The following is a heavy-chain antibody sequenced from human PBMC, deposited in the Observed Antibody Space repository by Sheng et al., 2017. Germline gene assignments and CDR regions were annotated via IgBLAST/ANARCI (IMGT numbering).Heavy chain of an antibody. Sequence: EVQLVESGGVVVQPGGSLRLSCAASGFTFDDYAMHWVRQAPGKGLEWVSLISWDGGSTYYADSVKGRFTISRDNSKNSLYLQMNSLRAEDTALYYCAKASDDYGDYESDYWGQGTRSPSPQ. CDR2: ISWDGGST. J-gene: IGHJ4*02. CDR1: GFTFDDYA. V-gene: IGHV3-43D*03. D-gene: IGHD4-17*01. CDR3: AKASDDYGDYESDY.